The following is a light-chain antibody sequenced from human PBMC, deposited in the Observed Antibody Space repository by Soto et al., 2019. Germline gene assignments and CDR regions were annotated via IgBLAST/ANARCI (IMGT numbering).Light chain of an antibody. CDR1: QALQRSF. V-gene: IGKV3-20*01. Sequence: MVLTKSPGTLSLSPGERATLSCRASQALQRSFLAWYQHKPGQSPRLLISGVSSRAAGVPDRFSGSGSGTDFTLTITRLEPQDSAVYFCQQYDPSPRTFGQGTKVEI. CDR2: GVS. CDR3: QQYDPSPRT. J-gene: IGKJ1*01.